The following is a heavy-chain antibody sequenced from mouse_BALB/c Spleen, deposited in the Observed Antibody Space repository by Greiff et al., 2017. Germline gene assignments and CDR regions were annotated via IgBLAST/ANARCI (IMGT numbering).Heavy chain of an antibody. CDR2: INSNGGST. Sequence: EVQGVESGGGLVQPGGSLKLSCAASGFTFSSYGMSWVRQTPDKRLELVATINSNGGSTYYPDSVKGRFTISRDNAKNTLYLQMSSLKSEDTAMYYCATVTYYYAMDYWGQGTSVTVSS. J-gene: IGHJ4*01. V-gene: IGHV5-6-3*01. CDR1: GFTFSSYG. CDR3: ATVTYYYAMDY. D-gene: IGHD2-1*01.